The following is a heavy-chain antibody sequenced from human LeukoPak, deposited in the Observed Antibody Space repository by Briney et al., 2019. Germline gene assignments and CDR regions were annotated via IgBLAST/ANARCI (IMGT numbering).Heavy chain of an antibody. CDR2: ISYSGSA. Sequence: SETLSLTCTVSGGSVSSGLNKWSWIRQPPGKGLEWVGDISYSGSATYNPSLRGRVTISVDTSTNQFSLTLGSVTAADTAVYYCATETECSGGTCYSYGWFDPWGQGTQVIVSS. V-gene: IGHV4-61*01. D-gene: IGHD2-15*01. J-gene: IGHJ5*02. CDR1: GGSVSSGLNK. CDR3: ATETECSGGTCYSYGWFDP.